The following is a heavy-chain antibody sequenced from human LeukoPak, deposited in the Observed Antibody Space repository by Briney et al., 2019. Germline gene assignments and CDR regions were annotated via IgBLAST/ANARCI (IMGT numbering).Heavy chain of an antibody. V-gene: IGHV4-34*01. CDR2: IHHSGSP. D-gene: IGHD3-10*01. Sequence: SETLSLTCAVYGGSFSGYFWTWIRQTPGKGLEWIGEIHHSGSPRYNPSLKSRVTITVDTSRNQFSLKLRSVTAADAAVYVCARADRGDFASAYWGQGTLVTVSS. J-gene: IGHJ4*02. CDR3: ARADRGDFASAY. CDR1: GGSFSGYF.